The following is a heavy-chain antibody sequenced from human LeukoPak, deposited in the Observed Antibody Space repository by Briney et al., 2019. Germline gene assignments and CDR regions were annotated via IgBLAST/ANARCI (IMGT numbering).Heavy chain of an antibody. V-gene: IGHV3-23*01. D-gene: IGHD5-12*01. CDR3: ARNENSGWGYFDY. CDR2: IGGSNGIT. Sequence: GRSLRLSCAASGFTFNSYAMSWVRQAPGKGLEWVSIIGGSNGITFYVSSVKGRFTISRDNSKDTLYLQMNSLRAEDTAVYYCARNENSGWGYFDYWGQGTLVTVSS. CDR1: GFTFNSYA. J-gene: IGHJ4*02.